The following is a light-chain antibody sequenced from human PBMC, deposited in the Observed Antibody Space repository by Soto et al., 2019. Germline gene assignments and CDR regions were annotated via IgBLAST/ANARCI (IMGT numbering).Light chain of an antibody. CDR2: EVF. CDR3: SSYTTNNAHV. J-gene: IGLJ2*01. CDR1: SNDVGAFDY. V-gene: IGLV2-14*01. Sequence: QSALTQPASVSASPGQSISLSCTGTSNDVGAFDYVSWYQQHPGKAPKLIIFEVFNRPSGVSTRFSGSKSGSTASLTISGLQAEDEADYFCSSYTTNNAHVFGGGTKL.